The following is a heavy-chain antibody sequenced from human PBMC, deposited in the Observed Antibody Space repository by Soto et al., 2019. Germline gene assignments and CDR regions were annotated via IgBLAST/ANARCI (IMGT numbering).Heavy chain of an antibody. V-gene: IGHV3-33*01. CDR1: GFTFSSYG. CDR2: IWYDGSNK. Sequence: PGGSLRLSCAASGFTFSSYGIHWVRQAPGKGLEWVAVIWYDGSNKYYADSVKGRFTISRDNSKNTLYLQMNSLRAEDTAVYYCARESYCSSTSCYIYYYYYYGMDVWGQGTTVTVSS. CDR3: ARESYCSSTSCYIYYYYYYGMDV. J-gene: IGHJ6*02. D-gene: IGHD2-2*02.